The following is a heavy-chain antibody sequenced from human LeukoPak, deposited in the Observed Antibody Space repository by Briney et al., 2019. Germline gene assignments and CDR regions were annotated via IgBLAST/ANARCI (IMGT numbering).Heavy chain of an antibody. Sequence: GSVKVSCKASGYTFTSYGINWVRQATGQGLEWTGWMNPNSGNTGYAQKFQGRVTMTRNTSISTAYMELSSLRSGDTAVYYCARGRTTVVTRVFGYWGQGTLVTVSS. J-gene: IGHJ4*02. D-gene: IGHD4-23*01. CDR3: ARGRTTVVTRVFGY. V-gene: IGHV1-8*01. CDR1: GYTFTSYG. CDR2: MNPNSGNT.